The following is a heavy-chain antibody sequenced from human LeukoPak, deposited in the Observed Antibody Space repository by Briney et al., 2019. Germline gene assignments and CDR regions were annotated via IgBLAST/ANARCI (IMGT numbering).Heavy chain of an antibody. CDR2: VNHHRRT. D-gene: IGHD2-21*01. CDR3: ARRSASRIYPIVH. Sequence: PSETPSLTCVVSGGSFSVYNWCWVCHPPGEGLEWIGEVNHHRRTNYNPSRKGRVTMSLDQSKKEVSLKLTSVTAPDTAVYYCARRSASRIYPIVHWG. CDR1: GGSFSVYN. J-gene: IGHJ1*01. V-gene: IGHV4-34*01.